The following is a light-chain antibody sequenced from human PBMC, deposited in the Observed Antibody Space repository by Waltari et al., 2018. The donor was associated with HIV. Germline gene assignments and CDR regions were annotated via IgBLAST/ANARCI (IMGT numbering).Light chain of an antibody. CDR3: QTWGAGSWV. V-gene: IGLV4-69*01. CDR1: SGHSSYA. CDR2: VNSDGSQ. Sequence: QLVLTQSPSASASLGASVILTCTLNSGHSSYAIAWHQQQPEKGPRYLMKVNSDGSQIKGDGSPDRFSGSSSGPERYLTISSLQFEDEADYYCQTWGAGSWVFGGGTKLTVL. J-gene: IGLJ3*02.